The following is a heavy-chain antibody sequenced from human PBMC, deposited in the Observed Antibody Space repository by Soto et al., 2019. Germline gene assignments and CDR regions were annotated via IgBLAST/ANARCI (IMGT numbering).Heavy chain of an antibody. V-gene: IGHV3-21*04. CDR2: SSSSSTYI. Sequence: PGGSLRLSCAASGFTFSSYNMNWVRQAPGKGLEWVSSSSSSSTYIYYADSVKGRFTISRDNAKNSLYLQMNSLRAEDTAVYYCARASSSWLPYFNPWGQGTLVTVSS. J-gene: IGHJ4*02. CDR1: GFTFSSYN. D-gene: IGHD6-13*01. CDR3: ARASSSWLPYFNP.